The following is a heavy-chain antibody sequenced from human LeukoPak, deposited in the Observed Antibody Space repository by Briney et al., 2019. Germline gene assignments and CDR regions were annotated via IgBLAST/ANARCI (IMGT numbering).Heavy chain of an antibody. Sequence: QPGGSLRLSCAASGFTFSSYAMHWVRQAPGKGLEYVSAISSNGGSTYYANSVKGRFTISRDNSKNTLYLQMGSLRAEGMAVYYCAILSGNYYGYWGQGTLVTVSS. CDR1: GFTFSSYA. CDR2: ISSNGGST. CDR3: AILSGNYYGY. V-gene: IGHV3-64*01. J-gene: IGHJ4*02. D-gene: IGHD1-26*01.